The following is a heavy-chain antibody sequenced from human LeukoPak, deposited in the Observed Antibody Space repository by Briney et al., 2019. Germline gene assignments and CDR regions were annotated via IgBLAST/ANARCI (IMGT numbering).Heavy chain of an antibody. D-gene: IGHD3/OR15-3a*01. CDR1: GYSFTSYW. J-gene: IGHJ4*02. CDR2: IYPGDSDT. Sequence: GESLKISCKGSGYSFTSYWIGWVRQMPGKGLEWMGIIYPGDSDTRYSPSFQGQVTISADKTISTAYLQWSSLKASDTAMYYCARFQPYDFWSGYYTGGIDYWGQGTLVTVSS. CDR3: ARFQPYDFWSGYYTGGIDY. V-gene: IGHV5-51*01.